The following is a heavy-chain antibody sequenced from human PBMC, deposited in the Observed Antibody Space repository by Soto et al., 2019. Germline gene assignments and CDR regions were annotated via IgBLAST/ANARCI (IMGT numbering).Heavy chain of an antibody. Sequence: PSETLSLTCTVSGGSISSYYWSWIRQPPGKGLEWIGYIYHSGSTNYNPSLKSRVTISVDTSKNQFSLKLSSVTAADTAVYYCATLGRVGEPHWGQGTLVTVPQ. CDR1: GGSISSYY. D-gene: IGHD3-10*01. V-gene: IGHV4-59*01. CDR3: ATLGRVGEPH. J-gene: IGHJ4*02. CDR2: IYHSGST.